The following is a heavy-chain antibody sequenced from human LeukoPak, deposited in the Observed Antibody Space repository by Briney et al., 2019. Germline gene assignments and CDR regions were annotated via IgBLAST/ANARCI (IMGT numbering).Heavy chain of an antibody. J-gene: IGHJ4*02. CDR1: GYTFTDHH. CDR2: VDPKSGGT. V-gene: IGHV1-2*02. D-gene: IGHD1-14*01. Sequence: ASVKVSCKTSGYTFTDHHMHWVRQAPGQGLEWMGRVDPKSGGTIYAQNFQGRVAMTSDTSTSTASMEVSSLKPDDTAVYYCATETWYFASWGQGTLVTVSS. CDR3: ATETWYFAS.